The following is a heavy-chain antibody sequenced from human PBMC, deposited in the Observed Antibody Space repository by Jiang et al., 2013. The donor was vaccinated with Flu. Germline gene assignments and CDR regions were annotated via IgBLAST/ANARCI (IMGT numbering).Heavy chain of an antibody. CDR2: IDPSDSYT. D-gene: IGHD4-17*01. J-gene: IGHJ6*02. CDR3: ARLHIDYGTYYGMDV. Sequence: EWMGRIDPSDSYTNYSPSFQGHVTISADKSISTAYLQWSSLKASDTAMYYCARLHIDYGTYYGMDVWGQGTTVTVSS. V-gene: IGHV5-10-1*01.